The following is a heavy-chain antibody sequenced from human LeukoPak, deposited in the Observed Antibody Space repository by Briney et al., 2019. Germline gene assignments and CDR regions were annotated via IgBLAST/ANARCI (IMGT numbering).Heavy chain of an antibody. V-gene: IGHV3-7*01. CDR1: GFTFNSYW. J-gene: IGHJ3*02. CDR3: AREYSGSSDAFDI. Sequence: PGGSLRLSCAASGFTFNSYWMTWVRQAPGRGLEWLANIKQDGSEQYYVDSAKGRFTISRDNAKNSLYLQMNSLRAEDTAVYYCAREYSGSSDAFDIWDQGTMVTVSS. CDR2: IKQDGSEQ. D-gene: IGHD1-26*01.